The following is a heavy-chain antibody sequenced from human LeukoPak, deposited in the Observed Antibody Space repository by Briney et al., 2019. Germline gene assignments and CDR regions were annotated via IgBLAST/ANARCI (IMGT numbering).Heavy chain of an antibody. CDR2: IYYSGST. J-gene: IGHJ4*02. CDR1: GGSINSGGYY. Sequence: SQTLSLTCTVSGGSINSGGYYWSWIRQHPGKGQEWIGYIYYSGSTYYNPSLKSRVTISVDTSKNQFSLKLSSVTAADTAVYYCARYAREIRGYCSSTSCYGRFDYWGQGTLVTVSS. V-gene: IGHV4-31*03. CDR3: ARYAREIRGYCSSTSCYGRFDY. D-gene: IGHD2-2*01.